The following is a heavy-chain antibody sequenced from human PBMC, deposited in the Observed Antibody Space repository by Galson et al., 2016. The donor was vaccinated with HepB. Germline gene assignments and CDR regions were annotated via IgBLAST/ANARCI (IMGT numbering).Heavy chain of an antibody. CDR1: GFTFESYR. Sequence: SLRLSCAASGFTFESYRMTWVRQAPGKGLEWVSTISGSDYRTYYADSVKGRVTISRDNSKNTLYLQMNSLRDEDTALYYCAKERSDGAGSDYWGQGTLVTVSS. V-gene: IGHV3-23*01. D-gene: IGHD4/OR15-4a*01. CDR2: ISGSDYRT. CDR3: AKERSDGAGSDY. J-gene: IGHJ4*02.